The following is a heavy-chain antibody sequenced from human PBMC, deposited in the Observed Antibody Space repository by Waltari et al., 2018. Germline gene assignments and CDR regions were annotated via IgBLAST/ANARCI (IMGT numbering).Heavy chain of an antibody. CDR1: AYTFSDYY. CDR2: INPKSGAT. Sequence: QVHLVQSGAEVKKPGASVRVSCKTSAYTFSDYYIYWVRQAPGQGLEWMGWINPKSGATNPAQKFQGRVTLTRDTSTSTVYMELRGLTSDDTATYYCARDLFPNFWSGYGFDIWGQGTKVTVSS. D-gene: IGHD3-3*01. J-gene: IGHJ3*02. CDR3: ARDLFPNFWSGYGFDI. V-gene: IGHV1-2*02.